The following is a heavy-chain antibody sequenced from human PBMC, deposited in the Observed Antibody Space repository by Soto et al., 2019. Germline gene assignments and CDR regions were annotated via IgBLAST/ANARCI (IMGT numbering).Heavy chain of an antibody. D-gene: IGHD2-21*01. J-gene: IGHJ4*02. CDR1: GFTFIHYA. Sequence: GSLRLSCAAAGFTFIHYAISWVRQSPGNGLEWVSTFTRAGGTHYADSVKGRFTISRDNSNNMLFLQMNSLRAEDTALYYCAREFAPGSPNYDYWGLGTLVTVSS. CDR2: FTRAGGT. CDR3: AREFAPGSPNYDY. V-gene: IGHV3-23*01.